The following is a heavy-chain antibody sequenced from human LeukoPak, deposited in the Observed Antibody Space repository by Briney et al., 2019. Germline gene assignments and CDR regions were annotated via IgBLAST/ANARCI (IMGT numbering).Heavy chain of an antibody. J-gene: IGHJ3*02. V-gene: IGHV1-18*04. Sequence: ASLTLSCKPSGYTFINYGIIWVRQAPGQGLEWMGWISPYNSNTTYAQKIQGRVTMTTDTSTSTAYMDLRSLRSDDRAVYYCVRESRFEAFDIWGEGTMVTVSS. D-gene: IGHD3-3*01. CDR1: GYTFINYG. CDR2: ISPYNSNT. CDR3: VRESRFEAFDI.